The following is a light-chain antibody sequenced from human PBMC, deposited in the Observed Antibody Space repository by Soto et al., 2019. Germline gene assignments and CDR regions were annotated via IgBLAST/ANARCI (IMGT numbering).Light chain of an antibody. J-gene: IGKJ1*01. CDR3: QQYNNWPQT. CDR1: QSVGSN. Sequence: ERVMTQSPVTLSVSPGESVTLSCRASQSVGSNLAWYQQKVGQAPRLLIYGVSTRATGIPARFSGSGSGRQFTLTISSLQYEDFAVYYCQQYNNWPQTFGQGTKVEIK. V-gene: IGKV3-15*01. CDR2: GVS.